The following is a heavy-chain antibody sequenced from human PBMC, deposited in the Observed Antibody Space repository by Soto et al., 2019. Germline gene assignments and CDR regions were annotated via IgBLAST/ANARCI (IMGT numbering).Heavy chain of an antibody. J-gene: IGHJ2*01. V-gene: IGHV1-69*12. CDR1: GGTFSSYT. CDR3: ATGNHSWLQLWYFDL. D-gene: IGHD5-12*01. CDR2: IIPIFGTA. Sequence: QVQLVQSGAAVKKPGSSVTVSCKASGGTFSSYTISWVRQAPGQGLEWMGGIIPIFGTANYAQKFQGRVTITADESTSTAYMDLSSLRSEDTAVYYCATGNHSWLQLWYFDLWGRGTLVTVSS.